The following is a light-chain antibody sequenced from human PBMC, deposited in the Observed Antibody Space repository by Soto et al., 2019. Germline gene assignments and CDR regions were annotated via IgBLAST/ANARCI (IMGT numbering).Light chain of an antibody. CDR3: TSYTSSSTLSVV. CDR1: TSDVGGYNY. V-gene: IGLV2-14*01. Sequence: QSVLTQPASVSGSPGQSITISCTGTTSDVGGYNYVSWYQQHPGKAPKLMIYDVSNRPSGVSNRFSGSKSGNTASLTISGLQAQDDADYYCTSYTSSSTLSVVFGGGTKVTVL. CDR2: DVS. J-gene: IGLJ2*01.